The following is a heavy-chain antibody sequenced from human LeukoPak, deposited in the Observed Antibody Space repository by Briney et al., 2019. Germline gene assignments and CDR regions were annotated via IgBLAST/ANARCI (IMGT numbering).Heavy chain of an antibody. Sequence: GGSLRLSCAASGFTVSAKYMSWVRQGPRKGLDWISSIYSDGGTNYADSVKGRFTISRDNSKNTLYLQMNSLRPEDTAVYYCARDGGFGGPGGDNWFDSWGQGALVTVSS. CDR2: IYSDGGT. J-gene: IGHJ5*01. CDR3: ARDGGFGGPGGDNWFDS. CDR1: GFTVSAKY. V-gene: IGHV3-66*02. D-gene: IGHD3-16*01.